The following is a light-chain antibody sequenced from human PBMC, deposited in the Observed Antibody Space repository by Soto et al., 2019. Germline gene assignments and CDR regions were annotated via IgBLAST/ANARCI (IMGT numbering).Light chain of an antibody. J-gene: IGLJ3*02. V-gene: IGLV1-44*01. Sequence: QSALTQPPSASGTPGQRVTISCSGSSSNIGTNTVNWYQQFPRSAPTLLMYSSNQRPSGVPDRFSGSKSGTSASLAISGLESEDEADYYCEAWDCSRNVLLFGGGTKLTVL. CDR2: SSN. CDR1: SSNIGTNT. CDR3: EAWDCSRNVLL.